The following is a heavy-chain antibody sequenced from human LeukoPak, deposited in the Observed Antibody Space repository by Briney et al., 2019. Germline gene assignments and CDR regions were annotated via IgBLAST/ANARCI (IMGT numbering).Heavy chain of an antibody. Sequence: GGTLRLSCAASGFTFSSYGMSWVRQAPGKGLEWVSAISGGGGSTYYADSVKGRFTISRDNSKNTLYLQMNSLRAEDTAVYYCAKDELVVVPDIWGQGTMVTVSS. CDR1: GFTFSSYG. D-gene: IGHD3-22*01. CDR2: ISGGGGST. J-gene: IGHJ3*02. CDR3: AKDELVVVPDI. V-gene: IGHV3-23*01.